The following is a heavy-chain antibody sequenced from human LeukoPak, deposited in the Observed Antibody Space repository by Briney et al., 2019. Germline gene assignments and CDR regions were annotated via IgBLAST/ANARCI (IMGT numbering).Heavy chain of an antibody. V-gene: IGHV1-69*05. CDR2: IIPIFGTA. Sequence: SVKVSCKASGGTFSSYAISWVRQAPGQGLEWMGGIIPIFGTANYAQKFQGRVTITTDEPTSTAYIELSSLRSEDTAVYYCARAHPTIFGVVIISWFDPWGQGTLVTVSS. CDR3: ARAHPTIFGVVIISWFDP. D-gene: IGHD3-3*01. CDR1: GGTFSSYA. J-gene: IGHJ5*02.